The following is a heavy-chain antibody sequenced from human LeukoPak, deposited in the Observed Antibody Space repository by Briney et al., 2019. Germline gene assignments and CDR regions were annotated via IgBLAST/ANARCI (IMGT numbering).Heavy chain of an antibody. CDR1: GFTFSSHW. CDR3: ARGSGEGATDY. V-gene: IGHV3-74*01. J-gene: IGHJ4*02. Sequence: PGGSLRLSCAASGFTFSSHWMQWVRQAPGKGLGWVSRIDAVGSGTNYVDSVKGRFTISRDNAKSTLYLQTYSLRAEDTAVYYCARGSGEGATDYWGQGTLVTVSS. D-gene: IGHD1-26*01. CDR2: IDAVGSGT.